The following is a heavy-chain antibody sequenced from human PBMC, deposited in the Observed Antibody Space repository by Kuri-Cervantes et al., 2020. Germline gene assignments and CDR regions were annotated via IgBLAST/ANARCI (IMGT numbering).Heavy chain of an antibody. CDR2: ISSSSSYI. J-gene: IGHJ6*03. CDR1: GFTFGDYA. Sequence: GESLKISCTASGFTFGDYAMNWVRQAPGKGLEWVSSISSSSSYIYYADSVKGRFTISRDNAKNSLYLQMNSLRAEDTAVYYCARDGGRLRFLEWSYYYYMDVWGKGTTVTVSS. D-gene: IGHD3-3*01. CDR3: ARDGGRLRFLEWSYYYYMDV. V-gene: IGHV3-21*01.